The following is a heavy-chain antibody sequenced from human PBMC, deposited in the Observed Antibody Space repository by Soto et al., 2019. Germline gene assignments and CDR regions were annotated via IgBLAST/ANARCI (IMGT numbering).Heavy chain of an antibody. V-gene: IGHV3-30*18. CDR3: AKQKGGMVMEYIWFDP. D-gene: IGHD3-22*01. Sequence: GGSLRLSCAASGSGLRTYGMHWVRQAPGKGLEWVAGISYDGSKTYYVDSVKGRSTISRDNSRNTLYLRVNSLRPEDTAIYYCAKQKGGMVMEYIWFDPWGQGTLVTVSS. CDR2: ISYDGSKT. CDR1: GSGLRTYG. J-gene: IGHJ5*02.